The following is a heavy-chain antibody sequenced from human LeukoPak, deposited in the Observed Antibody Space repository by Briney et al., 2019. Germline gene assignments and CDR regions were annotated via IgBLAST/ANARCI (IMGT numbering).Heavy chain of an antibody. CDR2: ISGSGGST. J-gene: IGHJ4*02. CDR1: GFTFSSYA. Sequence: GGSLRLSCAASGFTFSSYAMSWVRLAPGKGLEWVSAISGSGGSTYYADSVKGRFTISRDNSKNTLYLQMNSLRAEDTAVYYCARATPLIAAAGTGGYWGQGTLVTVPS. CDR3: ARATPLIAAAGTGGY. V-gene: IGHV3-23*01. D-gene: IGHD6-13*01.